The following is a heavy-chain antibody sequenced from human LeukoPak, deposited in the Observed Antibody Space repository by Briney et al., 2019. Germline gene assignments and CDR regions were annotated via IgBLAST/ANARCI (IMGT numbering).Heavy chain of an antibody. CDR1: GFTFSNYW. D-gene: IGHD6-6*01. Sequence: GGSLRLSCAASGFTFSNYWMHWVRQAPGKGLVWVSGINSDGSSTSYADSVKGRFTISRDNSRNTLYLQMNSLRAEDTAVYYCAGLTQSMAARASDWGQGTLVTVSS. CDR3: AGLTQSMAARASD. V-gene: IGHV3-74*01. J-gene: IGHJ4*02. CDR2: INSDGSST.